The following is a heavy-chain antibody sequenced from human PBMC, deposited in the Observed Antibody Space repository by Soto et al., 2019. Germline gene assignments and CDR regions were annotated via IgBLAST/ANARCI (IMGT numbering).Heavy chain of an antibody. CDR3: ARHKKVLLWFGELSPTANWCDP. CDR1: GGSISSSSYY. D-gene: IGHD3-10*01. V-gene: IGHV4-39*01. Sequence: SSETLSLTCTVSGGSISSSSYYWGRIRQPPGKGLEWIGSIYYSGSTYYNPSLKSRVTLSVDTSKYLFSLKLCSMTAAYTAVYYCARHKKVLLWFGELSPTANWCDPWGQVTLVTVSS. CDR2: IYYSGST. J-gene: IGHJ5*02.